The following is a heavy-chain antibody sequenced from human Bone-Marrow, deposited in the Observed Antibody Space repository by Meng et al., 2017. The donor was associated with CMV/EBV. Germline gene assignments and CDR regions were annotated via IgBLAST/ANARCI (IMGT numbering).Heavy chain of an antibody. D-gene: IGHD2-2*01. CDR2: ISSSSSYI. J-gene: IGHJ6*02. CDR3: ARELYCSSTSCPYYYYYGMDV. Sequence: GGSRRPSGAASGFTFSSKSMNWVRQAPGKGLEWVSSISSSSSYIYYADSVKGRFTISRDNAKNSLYLQMNSLRAEDTAVYYCARELYCSSTSCPYYYYYGMDVWGQGTTVTVSS. CDR1: GFTFSSKS. V-gene: IGHV3-21*01.